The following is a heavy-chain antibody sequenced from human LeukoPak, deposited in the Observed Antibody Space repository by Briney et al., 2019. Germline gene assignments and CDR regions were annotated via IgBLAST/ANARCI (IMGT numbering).Heavy chain of an antibody. Sequence: SEALSLTCTVSGGSISSYYWSWIRQPAGKGLEWIGRIYTSGSTNYNPSLKSRVTMSVDTSKNQFSLKLSSVTAADTAVYYCARDVSSYSIAVALGYYYYYYMDVRGEGTTVTVSS. J-gene: IGHJ6*03. CDR2: IYTSGST. CDR3: ARDVSSYSIAVALGYYYYYYMDV. D-gene: IGHD6-19*01. V-gene: IGHV4-4*07. CDR1: GGSISSYY.